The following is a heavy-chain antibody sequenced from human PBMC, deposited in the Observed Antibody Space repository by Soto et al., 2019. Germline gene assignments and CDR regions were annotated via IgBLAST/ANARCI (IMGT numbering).Heavy chain of an antibody. Sequence: EVQLLESGGGLVQPGGSLRLSCAASGFQFSNFAISWVRQAPGKGLEWVSARSGSGLSTHYADSVKGRLTISRDNSKNTLYLQMNSLRAEDTALYYCAKARVTNYYFYGMDDWGQGTTVAGSS. CDR3: AKARVTNYYFYGMDD. D-gene: IGHD3-22*01. V-gene: IGHV3-23*01. J-gene: IGHJ6*02. CDR2: RSGSGLST. CDR1: GFQFSNFA.